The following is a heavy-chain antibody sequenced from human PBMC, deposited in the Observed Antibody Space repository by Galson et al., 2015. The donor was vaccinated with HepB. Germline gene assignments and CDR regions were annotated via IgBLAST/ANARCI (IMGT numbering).Heavy chain of an antibody. Sequence: SLRLSCAASGFTFSGFDMSWVRQAPGKGLEWVSSISSSSPTISYADSVKGRFIISRDNAKNSLYLQMNSLRAEDTAVYFCARGETTVPTEAVDYWGQGTLVTVSS. V-gene: IGHV3-48*03. D-gene: IGHD4-17*01. CDR1: GFTFSGFD. CDR3: ARGETTVPTEAVDY. J-gene: IGHJ4*02. CDR2: ISSSSPTI.